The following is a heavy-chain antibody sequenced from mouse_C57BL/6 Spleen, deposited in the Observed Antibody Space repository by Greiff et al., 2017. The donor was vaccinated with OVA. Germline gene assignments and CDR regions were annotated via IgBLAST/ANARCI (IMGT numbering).Heavy chain of an antibody. CDR2: IYPGDGDT. Sequence: QVQLQQSGAELVKPGASVKISCKASGYAFSSYWMNWVKQRPGKGLEWIGQIYPGDGDTNYNGKFKGKATLTADKSSSTAYMQLSSLTSEDSAVYFCARWRLLRLFDYWGQGTTLTVSS. V-gene: IGHV1-80*01. CDR3: ARWRLLRLFDY. D-gene: IGHD1-2*01. CDR1: GYAFSSYW. J-gene: IGHJ2*01.